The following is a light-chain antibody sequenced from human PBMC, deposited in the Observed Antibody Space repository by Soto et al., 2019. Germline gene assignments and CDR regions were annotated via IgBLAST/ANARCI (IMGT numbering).Light chain of an antibody. CDR2: LTSDGSH. CDR3: QTWGTGTGV. V-gene: IGLV4-69*01. CDR1: SGHNSYA. J-gene: IGLJ3*02. Sequence: QLVLTQSPSASASLGASVTLTCILSSGHNSYAITWHQQQPGKGPRYLMKLTSDGSHTKGDGIPDRFSGSSSGSERYLTISSLQSEDEADYYCQTWGTGTGVFGGGTKLTVL.